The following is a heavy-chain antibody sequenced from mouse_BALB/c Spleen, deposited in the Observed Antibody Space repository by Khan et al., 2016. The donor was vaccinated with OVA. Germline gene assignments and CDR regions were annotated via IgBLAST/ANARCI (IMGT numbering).Heavy chain of an antibody. J-gene: IGHJ3*01. Sequence: QVQLQQSGPGLVAPSQSLSITCTVSGFSLTGYGVNWVRQPPGKGLEWLGMIWSDGSTDYNSALKSRLNFSKDNSKSQVFLKMNGLQTDDTARYYCARELRLGGFAYWGQGTLVTVSA. CDR1: GFSLTGYG. CDR2: IWSDGST. D-gene: IGHD1-2*01. CDR3: ARELRLGGFAY. V-gene: IGHV2-6-7*01.